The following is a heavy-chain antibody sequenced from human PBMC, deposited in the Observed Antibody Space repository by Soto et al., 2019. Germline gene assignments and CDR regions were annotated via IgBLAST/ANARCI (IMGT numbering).Heavy chain of an antibody. Sequence: EVQVLESGGGLVQPGGSLRLSCAASGFTFSSHAMSWVRQAPGKGLEWVSAISGSGGSTYYADSVKGRLTISRDNSKNTLYLQMNSLRAEDAALYYGAQNYYDSTGFDAFDIWGQGTMVTVSS. CDR2: ISGSGGST. V-gene: IGHV3-23*01. J-gene: IGHJ3*02. CDR1: GFTFSSHA. CDR3: AQNYYDSTGFDAFDI. D-gene: IGHD3-22*01.